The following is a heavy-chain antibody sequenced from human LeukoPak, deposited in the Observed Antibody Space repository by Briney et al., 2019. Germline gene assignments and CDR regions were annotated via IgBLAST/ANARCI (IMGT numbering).Heavy chain of an antibody. V-gene: IGHV4-59*01. J-gene: IGHJ3*02. Sequence: PSETLSLTCTVSGGSISSYYWSWIRQPPGKGLEWIGYIYYSGSTNYNPSLKSRVTISVDTSKNQFSLKLSSVTAADTAVYYCARSNGIGAFDIWGQGTMVTVSS. D-gene: IGHD2-15*01. CDR2: IYYSGST. CDR1: GGSISSYY. CDR3: ARSNGIGAFDI.